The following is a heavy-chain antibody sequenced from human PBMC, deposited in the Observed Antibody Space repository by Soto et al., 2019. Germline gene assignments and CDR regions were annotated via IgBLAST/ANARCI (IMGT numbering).Heavy chain of an antibody. CDR2: IIPILGTA. V-gene: IGHV1-69*01. J-gene: IGHJ6*02. CDR1: GGTFSSYD. CDR3: ARWRDGGGPIAARPDDYYGMDV. D-gene: IGHD6-6*01. Sequence: QVQLVQSGADVKKPGSSVKVSCKASGGTFSSYDISWVRQAPGQGLEWMGGIIPILGTANYAQKLQGRVTITAHDTTSTASMELSSLRSEDPAVYYCARWRDGGGPIAARPDDYYGMDVWGQGTPVTVSS.